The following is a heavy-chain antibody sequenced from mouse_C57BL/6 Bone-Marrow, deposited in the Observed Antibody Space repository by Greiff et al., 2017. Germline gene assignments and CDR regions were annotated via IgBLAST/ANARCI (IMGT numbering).Heavy chain of an antibody. CDR3: ARKGSYYGYDSLSY. Sequence: VQLVESGPGLVAPSQSLSITCTVSGFSLTSYAISWVRQPPGKGLEWLGVIWTGGGTNYNSALKSRMSISKDNSKSQVFLEMNSLQTEATSRYYCARKGSYYGYDSLSYWGQGTLVTVSA. J-gene: IGHJ3*01. CDR1: GFSLTSYA. V-gene: IGHV2-9-1*01. D-gene: IGHD2-2*01. CDR2: IWTGGGT.